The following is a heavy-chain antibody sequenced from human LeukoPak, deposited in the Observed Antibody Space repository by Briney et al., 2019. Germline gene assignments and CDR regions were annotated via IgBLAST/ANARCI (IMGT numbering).Heavy chain of an antibody. CDR1: GFTFSSYA. CDR2: ISYDGSNK. V-gene: IGHV3-30-3*01. J-gene: IGHJ4*02. Sequence: GGSLRLSCAASGFTFSSYAMHWVRQAPGKGLEWVAVISYDGSNKYYADSVKGRFTISRDNSKNTLYLQMNSLRAEDTAVYYCARDTPKRPERFDYWGQGTLVTVSS. CDR3: ARDTPKRPERFDY.